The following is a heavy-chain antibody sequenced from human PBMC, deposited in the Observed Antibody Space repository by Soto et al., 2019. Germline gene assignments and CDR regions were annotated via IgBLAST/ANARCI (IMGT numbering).Heavy chain of an antibody. V-gene: IGHV4-59*01. Sequence: RSLTCTVSGGSISTYYWSWIRQPPGGTLEWIGYIYASGATTYNPSLESRVTMSVDMPNNEFSLELTSLTAADTAVYYCARSHSFDGSIYHYYFDFWGQGTLVTVSS. CDR3: ARSHSFDGSIYHYYFDF. D-gene: IGHD3-10*01. CDR2: IYASGAT. CDR1: GGSISTYY. J-gene: IGHJ4*02.